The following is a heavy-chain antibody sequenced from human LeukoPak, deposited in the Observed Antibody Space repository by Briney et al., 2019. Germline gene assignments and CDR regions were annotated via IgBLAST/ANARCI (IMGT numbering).Heavy chain of an antibody. D-gene: IGHD2-15*01. V-gene: IGHV3-30*18. Sequence: GGSLGLSCAASGFTFSSYGMHWVRQAPGKGLEWVAVISYDGSNKYYADSVKGRFTISRDNSKNTLYLQMNSLRAEDTAVYYCAKEGLGYCSGGSCYYFDYWGQGTLVTVSS. CDR1: GFTFSSYG. CDR3: AKEGLGYCSGGSCYYFDY. CDR2: ISYDGSNK. J-gene: IGHJ4*02.